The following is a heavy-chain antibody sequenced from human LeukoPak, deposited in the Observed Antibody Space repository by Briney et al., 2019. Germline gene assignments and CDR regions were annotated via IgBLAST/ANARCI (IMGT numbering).Heavy chain of an antibody. V-gene: IGHV3-21*01. CDR1: GFTFSAYS. CDR2: ISSSSSYI. D-gene: IGHD4-17*01. Sequence: PGGSLRLSCAASGFTFSAYSMNWVRQAPGKGLEWVSSISSSSSYIYYADSVKGRFTISRDNAKNSLYLQMNSLRAEDTAVYYCARGSDYGDPPFFDPWGQGTLVTVSS. CDR3: ARGSDYGDPPFFDP. J-gene: IGHJ5*02.